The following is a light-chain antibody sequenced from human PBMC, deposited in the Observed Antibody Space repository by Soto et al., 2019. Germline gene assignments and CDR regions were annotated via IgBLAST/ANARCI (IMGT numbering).Light chain of an antibody. Sequence: EIVLTQSPATLSLSPGERATLSCRASQSIGSYLAWYQQKAGQAPRLLIHEASNRATGIPARFSGDGSGTDFTLTISSLKPEDFAIYYCQQRNYWPITFGQGTRLEIK. CDR3: QQRNYWPIT. CDR1: QSIGSY. V-gene: IGKV3-11*01. J-gene: IGKJ5*01. CDR2: EAS.